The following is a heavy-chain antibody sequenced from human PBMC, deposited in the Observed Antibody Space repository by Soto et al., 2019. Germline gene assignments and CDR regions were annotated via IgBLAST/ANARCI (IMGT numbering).Heavy chain of an antibody. CDR1: GYSFTTYG. CDR3: ARDSGSYSGSYVH. J-gene: IGHJ4*02. V-gene: IGHV1-18*04. CDR2: ISAYNGNT. Sequence: QVQLVQSGAEVKKPGASVKVSCKASGYSFTTYGIIWVRQAAGQGLEWMGWISAYNGNTNYAQKLQCRVTMTTDTSTSTAYMELRSLTSGDTATYYCARDSGSYSGSYVHWGQGTLVTVSS. D-gene: IGHD6-19*01.